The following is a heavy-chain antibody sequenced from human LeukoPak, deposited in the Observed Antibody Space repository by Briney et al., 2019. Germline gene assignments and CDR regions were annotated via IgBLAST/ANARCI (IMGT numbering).Heavy chain of an antibody. CDR2: INHSGST. D-gene: IGHD6-13*01. CDR1: GGSFSGYY. J-gene: IGHJ3*02. V-gene: IGHV4-34*01. CDR3: AGGYSSSSGPDAFDI. Sequence: SETLSLTCAVYGGSFSGYYWNWIRQPPGKGLEWIGEINHSGSTNYNPSLKSRVTISVDTSKNQFSLKLSSVTAADTAVYYCAGGYSSSSGPDAFDIWGQGTMVTVSS.